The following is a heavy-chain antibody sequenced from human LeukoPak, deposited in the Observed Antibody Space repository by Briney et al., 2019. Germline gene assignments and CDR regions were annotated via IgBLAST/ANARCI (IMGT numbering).Heavy chain of an antibody. CDR1: GYTFISYS. D-gene: IGHD1-26*01. CDR2: ISAYNGNT. V-gene: IGHV1-18*01. J-gene: IGHJ1*01. CDR3: AIYTGSYVRYFQH. Sequence: ASVKVSCKASGYTFISYSISWVRQAPGQGLEWMGWISAYNGNTNYAQNFQGRVTMTTDTSTSTAYMELRTLRSDDTALYYCAIYTGSYVRYFQHWGQGTLVIVSS.